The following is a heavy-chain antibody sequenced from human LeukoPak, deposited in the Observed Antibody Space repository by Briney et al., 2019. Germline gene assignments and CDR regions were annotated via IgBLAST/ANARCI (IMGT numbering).Heavy chain of an antibody. CDR2: IKQDGSEK. V-gene: IGHV3-7*01. CDR3: ARGSKQQLVPDFDY. D-gene: IGHD6-13*01. Sequence: GGSLRLSCAASGFTFSSYWMSWVRQAPGKGLEWVANIKQDGSEKYYVDSVKGRFTISRDNSKNTLYLQMNSLRAEDTAVYYCARGSKQQLVPDFDYWGQGTLVTVSS. J-gene: IGHJ4*02. CDR1: GFTFSSYW.